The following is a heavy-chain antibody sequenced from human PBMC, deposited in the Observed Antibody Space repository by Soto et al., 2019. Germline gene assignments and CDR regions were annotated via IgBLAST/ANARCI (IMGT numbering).Heavy chain of an antibody. D-gene: IGHD4-4*01. CDR3: AREAIDGSNFFD. V-gene: IGHV4-34*01. CDR2: INHSGST. Sequence: QVQLQQWGAGLLKPSETLSLTCAVYGGSFSGYYWSWIRQPPGKGLEWIGEINHSGSTNYNPSLKSRVTISVDTAKNQFSLKLSSVTAADTAVYYCAREAIDGSNFFDWGQGTLVTVSS. CDR1: GGSFSGYY. J-gene: IGHJ4*02.